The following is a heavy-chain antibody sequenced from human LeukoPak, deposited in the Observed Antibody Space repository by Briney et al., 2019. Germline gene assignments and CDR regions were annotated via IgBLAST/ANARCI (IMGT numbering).Heavy chain of an antibody. D-gene: IGHD2-8*01. V-gene: IGHV4-61*01. J-gene: IGHJ6*03. CDR1: GGSVSSGTYY. CDR3: AKDGDNNGRFYYYMDG. Sequence: SETLSLTCTVSGGSVSSGTYYWNWIRQPPGKGLEWIGYIYYSGSTNYNPSLKSRPTISIDGSKNQFSLKLSYVTAADTAVLYCAKDGDNNGRFYYYMDGWGKGTTVTVSS. CDR2: IYYSGST.